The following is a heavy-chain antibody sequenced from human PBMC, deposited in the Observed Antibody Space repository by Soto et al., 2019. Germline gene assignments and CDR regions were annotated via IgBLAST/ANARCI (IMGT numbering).Heavy chain of an antibody. D-gene: IGHD6-13*01. Sequence: SETLSLTCAVYGGSFSGYYWSWIRPPPGKGLEWFGEINHSGSTNYNPSLKSRVTISVDTSKNQFSLKLSSVTAADTAVYYCARGEQPRPGLKYYYYYYGMDVWGQGTTVTVSS. CDR1: GGSFSGYY. J-gene: IGHJ6*02. V-gene: IGHV4-34*01. CDR3: ARGEQPRPGLKYYYYYYGMDV. CDR2: INHSGST.